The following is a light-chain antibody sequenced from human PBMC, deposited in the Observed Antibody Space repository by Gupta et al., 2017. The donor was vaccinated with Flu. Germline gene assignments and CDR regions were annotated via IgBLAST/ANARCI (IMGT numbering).Light chain of an antibody. CDR1: QSVSHY. CDR3: QQRSNSPPYT. V-gene: IGKV3-11*01. Sequence: AILSLSPGERATLSCRASQSVSHYLAWYQQKPGQAPRLLIYDASTRATGIPARFSGSGSGTDFTLTISSLESEDFAIYYCQQRSNSPPYTFGQGTKLQIK. CDR2: DAS. J-gene: IGKJ2*01.